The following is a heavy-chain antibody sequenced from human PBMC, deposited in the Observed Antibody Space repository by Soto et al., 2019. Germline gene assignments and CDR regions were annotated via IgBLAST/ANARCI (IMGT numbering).Heavy chain of an antibody. CDR1: GGSISSGGYS. CDR2: IHYSGST. Sequence: LSLTCVVSGGSISSGGYSWSWIRQPPGKGLEWIGYIHYSGSTNYSPSLKSRVTISVDTSKNQFSLKLSSVTAADTAVYYCARTFRDSSGYYYEYYFDYWGQGALVTVSS. V-gene: IGHV4-61*08. J-gene: IGHJ4*02. D-gene: IGHD3-22*01. CDR3: ARTFRDSSGYYYEYYFDY.